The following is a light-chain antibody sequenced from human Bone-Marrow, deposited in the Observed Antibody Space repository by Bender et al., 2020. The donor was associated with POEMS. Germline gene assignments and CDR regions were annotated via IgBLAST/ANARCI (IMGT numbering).Light chain of an antibody. V-gene: IGLV2-11*01. Sequence: QSALTQPRSVSGSPGQSVTISCTGTSSDVGRYNYVSWYQQHPGKAPKLMIYDVSKWPSGVPDRFSGSKSGNTASLTISGLQAEDEADYVCCSYEGRYTLLFGGGTKVTVL. CDR2: DVS. CDR3: CSYEGRYTLL. J-gene: IGLJ2*01. CDR1: SSDVGRYNY.